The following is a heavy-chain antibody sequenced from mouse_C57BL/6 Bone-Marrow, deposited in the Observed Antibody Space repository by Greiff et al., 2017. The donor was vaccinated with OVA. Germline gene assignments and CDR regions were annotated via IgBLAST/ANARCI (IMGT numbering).Heavy chain of an antibody. J-gene: IGHJ4*01. Sequence: QVQLQQSGAELVRPGASVKLSCKASGYTFTDYYINWVKQRPGQGLEWIARIYPGSGNTYYNEKFKGKATLTAEKSSSTAYMQLSSLTSEDSAVYFCERHDYDYDVGGLYAMDYWGQGTSVTVSS. V-gene: IGHV1-76*01. D-gene: IGHD2-4*01. CDR2: IYPGSGNT. CDR3: ERHDYDYDVGGLYAMDY. CDR1: GYTFTDYY.